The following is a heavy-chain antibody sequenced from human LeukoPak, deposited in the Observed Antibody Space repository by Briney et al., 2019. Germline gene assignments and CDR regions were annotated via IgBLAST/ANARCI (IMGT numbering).Heavy chain of an antibody. CDR3: ARDPGGRHWYFDL. D-gene: IGHD1-26*01. Sequence: PGGSLRLSCAASGFTFSNYCMHWVRQPPGKGLVWVSQICTDETTIRSADSVKGRFTISRDNAKNTLYLQMSSLRAEDTAVYYCARDPGGRHWYFDLWGRGTLVTVSS. V-gene: IGHV3-74*01. J-gene: IGHJ2*01. CDR2: ICTDETTI. CDR1: GFTFSNYC.